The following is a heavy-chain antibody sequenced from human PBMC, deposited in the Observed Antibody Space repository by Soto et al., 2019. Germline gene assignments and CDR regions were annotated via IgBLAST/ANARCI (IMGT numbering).Heavy chain of an antibody. D-gene: IGHD4-17*01. J-gene: IGHJ4*01. CDR3: VKGNRRLRCYFGF. V-gene: IGHV3-64D*06. CDR2: ITSDGDST. CDR1: GFTFSNYA. Sequence: HPGGSLRLSCAVSGFTFSNYAMNWVRQAPGKGLEYVSGITSDGDSTWHADSVKDRFTISRDHSKNTLFLQMSSLRGEDTAIYYFVKGNRRLRCYFGFWGTGPLGIVSS.